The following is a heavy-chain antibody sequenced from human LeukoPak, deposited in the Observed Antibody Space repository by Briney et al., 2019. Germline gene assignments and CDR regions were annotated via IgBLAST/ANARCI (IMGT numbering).Heavy chain of an antibody. Sequence: ASVKVSCKASGGTFSSYAISWVRQAPGQGLEWMGRINPNSGGTNYAQKFQGRVTMTRDTSISTAYMELSRLRSDDTAVYYCARGSNYDFWSGYGLYYYYYGMDVWGQGTTVTVSS. V-gene: IGHV1-2*06. CDR1: GGTFSSYA. CDR2: INPNSGGT. CDR3: ARGSNYDFWSGYGLYYYYYGMDV. D-gene: IGHD3-3*01. J-gene: IGHJ6*02.